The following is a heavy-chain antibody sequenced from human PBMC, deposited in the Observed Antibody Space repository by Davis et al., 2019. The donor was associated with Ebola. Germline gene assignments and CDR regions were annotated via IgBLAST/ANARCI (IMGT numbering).Heavy chain of an antibody. Sequence: GESLKISCAASGFTFDDYTMHWVRQAPGKGLVWVSRINSDGSSTSYADSVKGRFTISRDNAKNTLYLQMNSLRAEDTAVYYCAREVAALLNDAFDIWGQGTMVTVSS. CDR1: GFTFDDYT. CDR3: AREVAALLNDAFDI. J-gene: IGHJ3*02. V-gene: IGHV3-74*01. D-gene: IGHD1-26*01. CDR2: INSDGSST.